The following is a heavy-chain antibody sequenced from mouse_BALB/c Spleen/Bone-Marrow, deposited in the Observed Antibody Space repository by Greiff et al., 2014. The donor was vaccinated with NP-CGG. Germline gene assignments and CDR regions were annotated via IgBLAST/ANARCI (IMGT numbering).Heavy chain of an antibody. D-gene: IGHD2-3*01. V-gene: IGHV1-9*01. CDR1: GYTFSSYW. Sequence: QVHVKQSGAELMRPGASVKISCKATGYTFSSYWIEWVKQRPGHGLEWIGEILPGSGSTNYNEKFKGKATFTADTSSNTAYMQLSSLTSEDSAVYYCARSDGYYYAMDYWGQGTSVTVSS. CDR3: ARSDGYYYAMDY. J-gene: IGHJ4*01. CDR2: ILPGSGST.